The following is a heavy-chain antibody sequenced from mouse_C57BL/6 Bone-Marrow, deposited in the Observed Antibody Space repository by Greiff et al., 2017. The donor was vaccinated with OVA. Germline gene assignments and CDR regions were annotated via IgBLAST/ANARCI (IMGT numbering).Heavy chain of an antibody. Sequence: QVQLQQSGAELVRPGASVTLSCKASGYTFTDYEMHWVKQTPVHGLEWIGAIDPETGGTAYNQKFKGKAILTADKSSSTAYMELRSLTSDDSAVYYCTRYYGSSLYWYFDVWGTGTTVTVSS. CDR1: GYTFTDYE. J-gene: IGHJ1*03. CDR3: TRYYGSSLYWYFDV. D-gene: IGHD1-1*01. CDR2: IDPETGGT. V-gene: IGHV1-15*01.